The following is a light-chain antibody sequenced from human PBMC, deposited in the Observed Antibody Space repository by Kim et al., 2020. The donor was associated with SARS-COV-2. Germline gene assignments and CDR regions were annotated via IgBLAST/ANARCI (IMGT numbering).Light chain of an antibody. V-gene: IGLV1-47*01. CDR1: SSNIGSNY. J-gene: IGLJ3*02. CDR2: RNN. CDR3: AAWDDSLSGWV. Sequence: GQRVTISCSGSSSNIGSNYVYWYQQLPGTAPKLLIYRNNQRPSGVPDRFSGSKSGTSASLAISGLRSEDEADYYCAAWDDSLSGWVFGGGTKVT.